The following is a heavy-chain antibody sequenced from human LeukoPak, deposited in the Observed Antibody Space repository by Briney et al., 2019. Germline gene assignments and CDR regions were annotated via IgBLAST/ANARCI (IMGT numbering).Heavy chain of an antibody. CDR2: INPNTGAT. CDR1: GYTFTGYY. J-gene: IGHJ5*02. Sequence: GASVKVSCKASGYTFTGYYMHWVRQTPGRGLEWMGWINPNTGATKNAQKFQGRVTMTRDTSISTAYMELSRLTSEDTAIYYCARTPYASGSIGWFDPWGQGTLVTVSS. V-gene: IGHV1-2*02. CDR3: ARTPYASGSIGWFDP. D-gene: IGHD3-10*01.